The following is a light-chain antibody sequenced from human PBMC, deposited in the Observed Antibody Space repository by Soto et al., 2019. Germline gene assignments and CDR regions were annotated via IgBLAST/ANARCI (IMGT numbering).Light chain of an antibody. V-gene: IGKV1-6*01. J-gene: IGKJ5*01. Sequence: AIQMTQSPSSLSASVGDRVTITCRASQSIRNDLGWYQQKPGKAPKLLIYAASTLQSGVPSRFSGSGYGTDFTLTISSLQPEDFATYYCLQDYNYFGVGQGTRLESK. CDR2: AAS. CDR3: LQDYNYFG. CDR1: QSIRND.